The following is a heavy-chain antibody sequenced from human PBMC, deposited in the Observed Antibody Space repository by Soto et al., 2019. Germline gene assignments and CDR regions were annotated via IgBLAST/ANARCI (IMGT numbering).Heavy chain of an antibody. D-gene: IGHD6-19*01. CDR2: IYSGGRT. CDR1: GFTVSSNY. Sequence: PAGSLALSCTASGFTVSSNYMSWVRGAPGKGLEWVSVIYSGGRTYYADSVKGRFTISRDNSKNTLYLQMNSLRAEDTAVYYCARDKGYSSGWYNYYYYGMDVWGQGTTVTVSS. J-gene: IGHJ6*02. CDR3: ARDKGYSSGWYNYYYYGMDV. V-gene: IGHV3-53*01.